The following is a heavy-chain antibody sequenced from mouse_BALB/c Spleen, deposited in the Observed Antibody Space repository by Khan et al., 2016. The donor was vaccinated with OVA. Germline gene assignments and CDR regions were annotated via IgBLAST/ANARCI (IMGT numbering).Heavy chain of an antibody. D-gene: IGHD2-2*01. CDR3: AKGGYDGSDV. CDR2: IYPGGGYT. CDR1: GYTFINYW. Sequence: VQLQESGAELVRPGTSVKMSCKAAGYTFINYWIGWIKQRPGHGLEWIGDIYPGGGYTKYNEKFKDKATLTADTSSSTAYRQLSSLTSEDSAIYYCAKGGYDGSDVWGAGTTVTVSS. J-gene: IGHJ1*01. V-gene: IGHV1-63*02.